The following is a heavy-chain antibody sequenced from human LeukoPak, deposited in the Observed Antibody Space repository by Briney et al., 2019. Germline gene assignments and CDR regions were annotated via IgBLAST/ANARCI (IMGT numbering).Heavy chain of an antibody. CDR2: ISAYNGNT. CDR1: GYTFTSYG. CDR3: ARNRGIVVVITTWGAFDI. V-gene: IGHV1-18*01. D-gene: IGHD3-22*01. J-gene: IGHJ3*02. Sequence: ASVKVSCKASGYTFTSYGISWVRQAPGQGLEWMGWISAYNGNTNYAQKLQGRVTMTTDTSTSTAYMELSSLRSEDTAVYYCARNRGIVVVITTWGAFDIWGQGTMVTVSS.